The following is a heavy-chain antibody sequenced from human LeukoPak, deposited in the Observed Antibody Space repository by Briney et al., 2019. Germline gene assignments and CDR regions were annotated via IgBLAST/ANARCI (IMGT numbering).Heavy chain of an antibody. CDR1: GFTFSSYG. Sequence: GGSLRLSCAASGFTFSSYGMHWVRQAPGKGLEWVAVISYDGSNKYYADSMKGRFTISRDNSKNTLYLQMNSLRAEDTAVYYCAKGHVDTAMDTYYYYYMDVWGKGTTVTVSS. CDR3: AKGHVDTAMDTYYYYYMDV. V-gene: IGHV3-30*18. D-gene: IGHD5-18*01. J-gene: IGHJ6*03. CDR2: ISYDGSNK.